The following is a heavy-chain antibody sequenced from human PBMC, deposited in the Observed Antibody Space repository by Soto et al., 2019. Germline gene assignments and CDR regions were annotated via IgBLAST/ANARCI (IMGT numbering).Heavy chain of an antibody. CDR2: IIPIFGTA. V-gene: IGHV1-69*12. D-gene: IGHD6-19*01. J-gene: IGHJ6*02. CDR1: GGTVSSYA. Sequence: QVQLVQSGAEVKKPGSSVKVSCKASGGTVSSYAISWVRQAPGQGLEWMGGIIPIFGTANYAQKFQGRVTITADESTSTAYMELSSLRSEDTAVYYCARSRIAVADHYYYYGMDVWGQGTTVTVSS. CDR3: ARSRIAVADHYYYYGMDV.